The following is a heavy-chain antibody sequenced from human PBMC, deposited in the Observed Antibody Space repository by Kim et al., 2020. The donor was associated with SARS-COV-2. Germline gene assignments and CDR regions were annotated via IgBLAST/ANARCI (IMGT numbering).Heavy chain of an antibody. CDR1: GGSISSYY. V-gene: IGHV4-59*01. J-gene: IGHJ6*02. Sequence: SETLSLTCTVSGGSISSYYWSWIRQPPGKGLEWIGYIYYSGSTNYNPSLKSRVTISVDTSKNQFSLKLSSVTAADTAVYYCARGGSEYDYVWGSYRDNYYYGMDVWGQGTTVTVSS. D-gene: IGHD3-16*02. CDR2: IYYSGST. CDR3: ARGGSEYDYVWGSYRDNYYYGMDV.